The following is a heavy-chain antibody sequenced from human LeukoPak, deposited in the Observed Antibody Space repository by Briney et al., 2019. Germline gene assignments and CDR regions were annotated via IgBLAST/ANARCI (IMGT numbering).Heavy chain of an antibody. CDR2: IYPGDSDT. Sequence: GESLKISCKGSGYSLTSYWIGWVRQMPGKGLEWMGIIYPGDSDTRYSPSFQGQVTISADKSISTAYLQWSSLKASDTAMYYCARHGQYNWNDVWFDPWGQGTLVTVSS. CDR1: GYSLTSYW. J-gene: IGHJ5*02. V-gene: IGHV5-51*01. CDR3: ARHGQYNWNDVWFDP. D-gene: IGHD1-1*01.